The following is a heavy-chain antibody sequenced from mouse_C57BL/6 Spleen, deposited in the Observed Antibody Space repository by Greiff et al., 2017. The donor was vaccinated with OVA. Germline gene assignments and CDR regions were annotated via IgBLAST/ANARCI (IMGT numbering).Heavy chain of an antibody. CDR2: IWSGGST. J-gene: IGHJ2*01. CDR3: ARRGPAVDLDY. Sequence: QVQLQQSGPGLVQPSPSLSISCTASGFSLTSYGVHWVRQSPGKGLEWLGVIWSGGSTDYYAAFISSLSISKDNSKSQVFFKMNRLQADDTAIYYCARRGPAVDLDYWGQGTTLTVSS. V-gene: IGHV2-2*01. D-gene: IGHD1-1*01. CDR1: GFSLTSYG.